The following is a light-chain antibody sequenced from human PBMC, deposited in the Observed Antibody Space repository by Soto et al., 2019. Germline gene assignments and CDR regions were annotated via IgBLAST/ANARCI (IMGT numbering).Light chain of an antibody. CDR1: RSVSNY. J-gene: IGKJ4*01. CDR2: DTS. V-gene: IGKV3-11*01. Sequence: EIMLTQSPATLSLSPGERATLSCRASRSVSNYLAWYQQKPGQAPRLLIYDTSNRATGIPARFSGSGSGTDFTLTISSLEPEEFAVYYCQQRSTWPLTFGGGTKVEIK. CDR3: QQRSTWPLT.